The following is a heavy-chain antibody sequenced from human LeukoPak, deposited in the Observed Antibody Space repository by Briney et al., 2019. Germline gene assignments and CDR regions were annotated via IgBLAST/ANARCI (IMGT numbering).Heavy chain of an antibody. CDR3: ARGVGTEYYYYGMDV. Sequence: ASVKVSCKASGGTFSSYTISWVRQAPGQGLEWMGRIIPILGIANYAQKFQGRVTITADKSTSTAYMELSSLRSEDTAVYYCARGVGTEYYYYGMDVWGQGTTVTVSS. V-gene: IGHV1-69*02. D-gene: IGHD3-10*01. J-gene: IGHJ6*02. CDR1: GGTFSSYT. CDR2: IIPILGIA.